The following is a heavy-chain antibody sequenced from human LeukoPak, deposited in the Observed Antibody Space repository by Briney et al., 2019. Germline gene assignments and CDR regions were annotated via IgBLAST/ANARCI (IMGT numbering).Heavy chain of an antibody. CDR2: IYYSGST. D-gene: IGHD3-10*01. CDR1: GGSISSSSYY. J-gene: IGHJ4*02. V-gene: IGHV4-39*07. CDR3: ASEGERSQHHHGSGSD. Sequence: SETLSLTCTVSGGSISSSSYYWGWIRQTPGKGLEWIGSIYYSGSTYYNPSLKSRVTISVDTSKNQFSLKLSSVTAADTAVYYCASEGERSQHHHGSGSDWGQGTLVTVSS.